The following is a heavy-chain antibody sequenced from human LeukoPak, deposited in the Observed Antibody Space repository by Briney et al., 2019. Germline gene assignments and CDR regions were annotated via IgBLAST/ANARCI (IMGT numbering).Heavy chain of an antibody. D-gene: IGHD3-10*01. V-gene: IGHV4-59*04. CDR3: ARRVPGFFFDY. CDR1: GASISGYY. Sequence: PSETLSLTCRVSGASISGYYWSWIRQPPGKGLEWIGNIYYTGSTYYNPSLKSRLTISVDTSKNQFSLKLSSVTAADTAVYYCARRVPGFFFDYWGQGTLVTVSS. CDR2: IYYTGST. J-gene: IGHJ4*02.